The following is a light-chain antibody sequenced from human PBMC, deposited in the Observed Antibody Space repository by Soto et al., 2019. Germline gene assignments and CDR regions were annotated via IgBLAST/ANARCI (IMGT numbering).Light chain of an antibody. CDR3: CSYAGSNIWV. V-gene: IGLV2-11*01. J-gene: IGLJ3*02. Sequence: QSALTQPRSVSGSPGQSVTISCTGTSSDVGSYNYVSWYQQHPGKAPKLMIYDVTKWPSGVPDRFSGSKSGNTASLTISGLQAEDEADYHCCSYAGSNIWVFGGGTKVTVL. CDR1: SSDVGSYNY. CDR2: DVT.